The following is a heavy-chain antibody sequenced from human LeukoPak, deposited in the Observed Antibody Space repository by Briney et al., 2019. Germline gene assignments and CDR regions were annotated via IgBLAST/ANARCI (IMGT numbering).Heavy chain of an antibody. CDR3: ARDRQLIGYCSGGSCGYYFDY. CDR1: GFTFSSYS. Sequence: PGGSPRLSCAASGFTFSSYSMNWVRQAPGKGLEWVSYISSSSSTIYYADSVKGRFTISRDNAKNSLYLQMNSLRAEDTAVYYCARDRQLIGYCSGGSCGYYFDYWGQGTLVTVSS. D-gene: IGHD2-15*01. CDR2: ISSSSSTI. V-gene: IGHV3-48*01. J-gene: IGHJ4*02.